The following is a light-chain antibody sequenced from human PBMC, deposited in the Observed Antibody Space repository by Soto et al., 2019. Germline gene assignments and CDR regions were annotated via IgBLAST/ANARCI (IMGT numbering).Light chain of an antibody. CDR1: QNINIW. J-gene: IGKJ1*01. CDR3: QQYNGDSRG. Sequence: DIQMTQSPSTLSASVGDRVTITCRASQNINIWLAWYQQKPGKAPKLLIYNAAYLGSGVPSRFSGSGSGTEFTLTISSLQPDDFSIYCCQQYNGDSRGFGQGTKVELK. V-gene: IGKV1-5*01. CDR2: NAA.